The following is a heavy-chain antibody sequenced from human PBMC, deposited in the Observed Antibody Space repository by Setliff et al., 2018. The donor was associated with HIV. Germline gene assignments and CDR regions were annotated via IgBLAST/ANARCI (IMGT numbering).Heavy chain of an antibody. V-gene: IGHV3-21*01. J-gene: IGHJ4*02. Sequence: GGSLRLSCAASGFTFSSYSMNWVRQAPGKGLEWVSSISSSSSYIYYADSVKGRFTISRDNAKNSLYLQMNSLRAEDTAVYYCARDPRFCSGGSCRPDFWGQGTLVTVSS. CDR2: ISSSSSYI. CDR1: GFTFSSYS. D-gene: IGHD2-15*01. CDR3: ARDPRFCSGGSCRPDF.